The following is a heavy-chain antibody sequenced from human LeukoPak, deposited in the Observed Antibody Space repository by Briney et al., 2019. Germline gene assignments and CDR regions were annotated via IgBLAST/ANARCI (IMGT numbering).Heavy chain of an antibody. CDR3: ARCRDYNFWSGSAIDY. V-gene: IGHV3-30*04. CDR1: GFFFSSYA. D-gene: IGHD3-3*01. Sequence: PGGSLRLSCAASGFFFSSYAMHWVRQAPGKGLEWVAVISYDGRNTDYADSVKGRFTISRDNSKNALYLQMNSLRTEDTAVYYCARCRDYNFWSGSAIDYWGQGTLVTVSS. J-gene: IGHJ4*02. CDR2: ISYDGRNT.